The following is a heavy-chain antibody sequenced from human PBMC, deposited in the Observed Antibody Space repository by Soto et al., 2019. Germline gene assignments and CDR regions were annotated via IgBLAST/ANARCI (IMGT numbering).Heavy chain of an antibody. V-gene: IGHV1-3*01. CDR3: ARDFSMVVVVPGY. CDR1: GYTFTSHA. J-gene: IGHJ1*01. CDR2: INAGNGNT. D-gene: IGHD3-22*01. Sequence: GASVKVSCKASGYTFTSHAMHWVRQAPGQRLEWMGWINAGNGNTKYSQKFQGRVTITTDTSASTAYMELSSLRSEDTAVYYCARDFSMVVVVPGYWAQRTLVTVPQ.